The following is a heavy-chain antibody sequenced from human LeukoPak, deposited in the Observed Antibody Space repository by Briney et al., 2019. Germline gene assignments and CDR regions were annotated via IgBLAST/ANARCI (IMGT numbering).Heavy chain of an antibody. V-gene: IGHV3-21*01. D-gene: IGHD2-15*01. Sequence: PGGSLRLSCVASEFTFSSYSMYWVRQAPGKGLEWVSSITSSSSYIYYADSVKGRFTISRDNAKNSLYLQMNSLRAEDTAVYYCARSPSGGRDYWGQGTLVTVSS. CDR3: ARSPSGGRDY. CDR2: ITSSSSYI. J-gene: IGHJ4*02. CDR1: EFTFSSYS.